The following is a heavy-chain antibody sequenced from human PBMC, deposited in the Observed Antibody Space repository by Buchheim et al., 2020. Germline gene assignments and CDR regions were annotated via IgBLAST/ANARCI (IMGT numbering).Heavy chain of an antibody. D-gene: IGHD3-16*01. CDR2: ISYDGSNK. Sequence: QVQLVESGGGVVQPGRSLRLSCAASGFTFSSYGMHWVRQAPGKGLEWVAVISYDGSNKYYADSVKGRFTISRDNSKNTLYLQMNNLRAEDTAVYYCAKDHSHCLDYWGQGTL. J-gene: IGHJ4*02. V-gene: IGHV3-30*18. CDR1: GFTFSSYG. CDR3: AKDHSHCLDY.